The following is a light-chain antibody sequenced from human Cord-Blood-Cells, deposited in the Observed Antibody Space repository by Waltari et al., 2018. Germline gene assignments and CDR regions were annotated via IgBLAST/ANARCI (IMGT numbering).Light chain of an antibody. CDR2: EVS. CDR1: STAVGGLNC. Sequence: QSALTQPASVSGSPGQSLTISCTGTSTAVGGLNCVSWYQQHPGKAPKLMIYEVSKRPSGVSNRFSGSKSGNTASLTISGLQAEDEADYYCSSYTSSSTLVFGGGTKLTVL. V-gene: IGLV2-14*01. CDR3: SSYTSSSTLV. J-gene: IGLJ3*02.